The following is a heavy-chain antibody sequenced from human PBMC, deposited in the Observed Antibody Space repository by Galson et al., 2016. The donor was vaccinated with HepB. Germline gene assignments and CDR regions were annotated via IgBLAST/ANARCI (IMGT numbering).Heavy chain of an antibody. V-gene: IGHV1-69*13. D-gene: IGHD2-15*01. J-gene: IGHJ4*02. CDR2: IIPIFGTA. Sequence: SVKVSCKASGGTFSNYAISWVRQAPGQGLEWMGGIIPIFGTANYAQKFQGRVTITADESTSTAYMELSSLSSEDTAVSYCTRAFGGGNTYVYSFWGQGTLVTVSS. CDR1: GGTFSNYA. CDR3: TRAFGGGNTYVYSF.